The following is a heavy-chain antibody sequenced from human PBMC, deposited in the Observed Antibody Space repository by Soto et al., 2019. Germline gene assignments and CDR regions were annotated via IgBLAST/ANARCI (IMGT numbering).Heavy chain of an antibody. V-gene: IGHV2-5*02. D-gene: IGHD5-18*01. CDR1: GFSLSTSGVG. J-gene: IGHJ4*02. CDR2: IYWDDDK. CDR3: ALTTSPDTAMVDFDY. Sequence: SGPTLVNPTQTLTLTCTFSGFSLSTSGVGVGWIRQPPGKALEWLALIYWDDDKRYSPSLKSRLTITKDTSKNQVVLTMTNMDPVDTATHYCALTTSPDTAMVDFDYWGQGTLVTVSS.